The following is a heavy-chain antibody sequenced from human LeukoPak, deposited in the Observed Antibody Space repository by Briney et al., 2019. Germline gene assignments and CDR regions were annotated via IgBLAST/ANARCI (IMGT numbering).Heavy chain of an antibody. CDR3: ARIGEATTPKHYYSYYGMDV. CDR2: IYPGDSGT. V-gene: IGHV5-51*01. Sequence: GESLKISRKGSGYSFTSYWIGWVRQMPGKGLEWMGIIYPGDSGTRYSPSFQGQVTISADKSISTAYLQWSSLKASDSAMYYCARIGEATTPKHYYSYYGMDVWGQGTTVTVSS. CDR1: GYSFTSYW. J-gene: IGHJ6*02. D-gene: IGHD5-24*01.